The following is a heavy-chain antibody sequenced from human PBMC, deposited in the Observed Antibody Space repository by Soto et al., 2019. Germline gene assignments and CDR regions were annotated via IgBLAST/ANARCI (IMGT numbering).Heavy chain of an antibody. CDR1: GFTFSSYW. D-gene: IGHD3-22*01. V-gene: IGHV3-74*01. Sequence: EVQLVESGGGLVQPGGSLRLSCAASGFTFSSYWMHWVRQAPGKGLVWVSRINSDGSSTSYADSVKGRFTISRDNAKNTLYLQMNSLRAEDTAVYYCEREGYYYDSSGYYLQGYFDYWGQGTLVTVSS. CDR3: EREGYYYDSSGYYLQGYFDY. J-gene: IGHJ4*02. CDR2: INSDGSST.